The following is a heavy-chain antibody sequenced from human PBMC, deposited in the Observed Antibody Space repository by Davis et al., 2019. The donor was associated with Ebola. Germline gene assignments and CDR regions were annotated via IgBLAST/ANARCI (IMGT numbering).Heavy chain of an antibody. D-gene: IGHD1/OR15-1a*01. CDR3: ARYTWNNRVFDP. J-gene: IGHJ5*02. Sequence: PSETLSLTCDISGDSVSSNSGAWNWIRQSPSRGLEWLGRTYYNSKWYNDYAASVKSRITINPDTSKNQFSLQLNSVTPEDTAVYYCARYTWNNRVFDPWGQGTLVTVSS. V-gene: IGHV6-1*01. CDR1: GDSVSSNSGA. CDR2: TYYNSKWYN.